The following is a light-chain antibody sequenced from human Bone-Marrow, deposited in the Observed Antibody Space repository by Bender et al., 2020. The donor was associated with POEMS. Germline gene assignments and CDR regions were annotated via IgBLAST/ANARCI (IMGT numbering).Light chain of an antibody. CDR2: EVT. Sequence: QSALTQPASVSGSPGQSITISCTGTNSDVGSYNLVSWYRQHPGTAPKLIVYEVTKRPSGVPDRLSGSKSGNTASLTVSGLQADDEADYFCSSYTGSDSVLFGGGTKLTVL. V-gene: IGLV2-14*02. CDR1: NSDVGSYNL. J-gene: IGLJ2*01. CDR3: SSYTGSDSVL.